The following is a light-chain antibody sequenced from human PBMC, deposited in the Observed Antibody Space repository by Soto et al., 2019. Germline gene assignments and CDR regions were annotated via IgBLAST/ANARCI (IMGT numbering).Light chain of an antibody. Sequence: QSALTQPASVSGSPGQSITISCTGTSSDVGNSDYVSWYQHHPGKAPKLMISGVTNRPSGVSNRFSDSKSGNTASLTISGLQAEDEADYYCSSSAPGTTSHVVFGGGTKLTVL. CDR1: SSDVGNSDY. V-gene: IGLV2-14*03. CDR2: GVT. J-gene: IGLJ2*01. CDR3: SSSAPGTTSHVV.